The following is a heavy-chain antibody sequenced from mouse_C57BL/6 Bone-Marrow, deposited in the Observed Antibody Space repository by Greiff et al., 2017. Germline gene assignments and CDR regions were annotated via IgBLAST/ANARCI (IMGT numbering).Heavy chain of an antibody. CDR2: IDPENGDT. V-gene: IGHV14-4*01. CDR1: GFNIKDDY. D-gene: IGHD1-1*01. Sequence: VQLQQSGAELVRPGASVKLSCTASGFNIKDDYMHWVKQRPEQGLEWIGWIDPENGDTEYASKFQGKATITADTSSNTAYLQLSSLTSEDTAVYYCTVRSHYYAVDYWGQGTSVTVSS. CDR3: TVRSHYYAVDY. J-gene: IGHJ4*01.